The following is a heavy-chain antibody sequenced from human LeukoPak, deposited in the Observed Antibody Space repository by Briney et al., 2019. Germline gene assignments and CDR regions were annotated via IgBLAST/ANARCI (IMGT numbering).Heavy chain of an antibody. CDR2: ISGSGGST. J-gene: IGHJ4*02. D-gene: IGHD6-19*01. CDR1: GSTFSTYD. CDR3: AKDLAAVPGNKYFAY. Sequence: GGSLRLSCAASGSTFSTYDMTWVRQAPGKGLEWVSSISGSGGSTYYADSVKGRFTTSRDNSKNTLYLQMNGLRAEDTAVYYCAKDLAAVPGNKYFAYWGQGTLVTVSS. V-gene: IGHV3-23*01.